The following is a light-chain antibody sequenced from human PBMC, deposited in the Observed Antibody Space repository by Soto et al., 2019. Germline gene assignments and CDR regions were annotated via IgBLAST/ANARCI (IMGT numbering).Light chain of an antibody. CDR1: QTISNY. V-gene: IGKV1-39*01. Sequence: DIQVTQSPSSLSASVGDRVTITCRSSQTISNYLNWYQQKPGKAPKLLIYAASSLQSGVPLRFRGSGSGTDFTLTITSLQPEDFATYYCQQSYTTPPTFGGGTKVEIK. J-gene: IGKJ4*01. CDR2: AAS. CDR3: QQSYTTPPT.